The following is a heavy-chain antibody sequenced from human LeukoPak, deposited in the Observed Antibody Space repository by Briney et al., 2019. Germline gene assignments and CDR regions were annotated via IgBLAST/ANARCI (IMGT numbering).Heavy chain of an antibody. J-gene: IGHJ4*02. CDR2: INQDGSEK. CDR3: ARDAYSTEPPY. D-gene: IGHD6-13*01. Sequence: GRSLRLSCAASGFTFSSDWMSWVRQAQGKGRGWVANINQDGSEKYYVDSVKGRFTISRDNAKNSLYLQMNSLRAEDTAVYYCARDAYSTEPPYWGQGTLVTVSS. V-gene: IGHV3-7*01. CDR1: GFTFSSDW.